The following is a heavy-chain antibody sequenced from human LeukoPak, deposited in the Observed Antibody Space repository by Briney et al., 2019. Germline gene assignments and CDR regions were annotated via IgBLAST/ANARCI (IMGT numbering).Heavy chain of an antibody. V-gene: IGHV1-18*01. CDR2: IYVVSGDT. Sequence: ASVKVSCKDSGYTFTNYPIACLRQAPGQGLEWMGWIYVVSGDTNYAQRYRGRVSMTTDTSTSTTYMELRSLISDDTAVYYCARGRFPGSGSYYNSFDFYGHGTLVTVSS. CDR3: ARGRFPGSGSYYNSFDF. J-gene: IGHJ4*03. CDR1: GYTFTNYP. D-gene: IGHD3-10*01.